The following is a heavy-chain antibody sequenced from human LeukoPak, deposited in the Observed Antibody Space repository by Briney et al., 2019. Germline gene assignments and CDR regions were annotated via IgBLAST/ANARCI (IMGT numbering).Heavy chain of an antibody. V-gene: IGHV3-23*01. D-gene: IGHD4-11*01. J-gene: IGHJ4*02. Sequence: PGGSLRLSCVGSGFTFRSHAMSWVRQAPEKGLEFVSGIYENGGTTYYADSVKGRFSISRDNSKNTLYLQMNSLRAEDTAVYYCARLDRYWGQGTLVTVSS. CDR3: ARLDRY. CDR1: GFTFRSHA. CDR2: IYENGGTT.